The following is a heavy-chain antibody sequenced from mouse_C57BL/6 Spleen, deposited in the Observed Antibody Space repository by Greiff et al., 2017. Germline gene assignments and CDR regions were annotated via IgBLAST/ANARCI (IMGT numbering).Heavy chain of an antibody. CDR2: FYPRSGNN. CDR1: GYTFTSSG. CDR3: ARCSSGPAWFAY. J-gene: IGHJ3*01. V-gene: IGHV1-81*01. D-gene: IGHD3-2*02. Sequence: VQLQQSGAELARPGASVQLSCKASGYTFTSSGISWVKQRNGQGLEWIGEFYPRSGNNYYNEKFKGKATLTADKSSSTAYMERRSLTSEDSAVYFCARCSSGPAWFAYGGQGTLVTVSA.